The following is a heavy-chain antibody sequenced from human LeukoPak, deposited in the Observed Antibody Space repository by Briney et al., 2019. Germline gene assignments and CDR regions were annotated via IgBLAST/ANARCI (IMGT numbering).Heavy chain of an antibody. J-gene: IGHJ4*02. CDR2: ISGSGGST. V-gene: IGHV3-23*01. CDR3: AKVSGSGGTKYQPFDY. Sequence: SGGSLRLSCAASGFTFSSYAMSWVRQAPGKGLEWVSAISGSGGSTYYADSVKGRFTISRDNSKNTLYLQMNSLGAEDTAVYYCAKVSGSGGTKYQPFDYWGQGTLVTVSS. CDR1: GFTFSSYA. D-gene: IGHD2-15*01.